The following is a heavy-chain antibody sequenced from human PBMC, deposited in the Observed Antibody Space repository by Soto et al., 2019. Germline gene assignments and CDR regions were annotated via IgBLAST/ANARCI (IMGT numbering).Heavy chain of an antibody. CDR1: GFTVSSDY. Sequence: GGSLRLSCVASGFTVSSDYMSWVRQAPGKGLECVSIIYSGGSTYYADSVKGRFTISRDNAKNTLYLQMNSLRAEDTAVYYCARDSGVYPAQDYWGQGTLVTVSS. CDR2: IYSGGST. J-gene: IGHJ4*02. CDR3: ARDSGVYPAQDY. D-gene: IGHD6-6*01. V-gene: IGHV3-66*01.